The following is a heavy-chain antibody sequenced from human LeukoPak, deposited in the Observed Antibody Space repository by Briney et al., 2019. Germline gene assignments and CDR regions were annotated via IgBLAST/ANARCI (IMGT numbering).Heavy chain of an antibody. CDR3: ARTSGSYYLYYYYYMDV. D-gene: IGHD1-26*01. Sequence: GGSLRLSCAASGFTFSSYWMSWVRQAPGKGLEWVANIKQDGSEKYYVDSVKGRFTISRDNAKNSLCLQMNSLRAEDTAVYYCARTSGSYYLYYYYYMDVWGKGTTVTVSS. CDR2: IKQDGSEK. J-gene: IGHJ6*03. CDR1: GFTFSSYW. V-gene: IGHV3-7*01.